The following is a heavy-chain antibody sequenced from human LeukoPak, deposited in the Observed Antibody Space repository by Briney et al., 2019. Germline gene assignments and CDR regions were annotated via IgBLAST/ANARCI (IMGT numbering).Heavy chain of an antibody. D-gene: IGHD1-26*01. CDR1: GFTFSSYW. V-gene: IGHV3-7*01. Sequence: GGSLRLSCAASGFTFSSYWMSWVRQAPGKGLEWVANIKQDGSEKYYVDSVKGRFTISRDNAKNSLYLQMNSPRAEDTAVYYCTRGQIVGATPSWFDPWGQGTQVTVSS. CDR3: TRGQIVGATPSWFDP. CDR2: IKQDGSEK. J-gene: IGHJ5*02.